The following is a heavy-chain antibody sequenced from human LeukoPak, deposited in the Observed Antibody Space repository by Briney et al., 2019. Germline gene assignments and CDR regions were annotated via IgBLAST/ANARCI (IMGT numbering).Heavy chain of an antibody. D-gene: IGHD1-26*01. J-gene: IGHJ4*02. CDR2: IGSSSSSI. V-gene: IGHV3-48*02. Sequence: GGSLRLSCAASGFTVSNYNMNCVRQAPGKGLEWVAWIGSSSSSIYYADSVKGRFTISRDNDKNSLYLQMNSLRDEDTAVYYCARGPLGWSDYWVQGILVTVS. CDR1: GFTVSNYN. CDR3: ARGPLGWSDY.